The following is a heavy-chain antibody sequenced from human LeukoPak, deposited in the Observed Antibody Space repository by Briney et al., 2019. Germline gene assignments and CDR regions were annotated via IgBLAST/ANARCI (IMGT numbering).Heavy chain of an antibody. V-gene: IGHV1-69*06. J-gene: IGHJ5*02. D-gene: IGHD3-10*01. CDR2: IIPIFGTA. CDR3: ASCGAWFGELCPWFDP. CDR1: GGTFSSYA. Sequence: SVKVSCKASGGTFSSYAISWVRQAPGQGLEWMGGIIPIFGTANYAQKFQGRVTITADKSTSTAYMELSSLRSEDMAVYYCASCGAWFGELCPWFDPWGQGTLVTVSS.